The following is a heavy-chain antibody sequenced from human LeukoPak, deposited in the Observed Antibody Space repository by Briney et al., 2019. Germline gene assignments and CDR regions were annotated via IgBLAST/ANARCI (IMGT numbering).Heavy chain of an antibody. J-gene: IGHJ5*02. CDR2: IYKSGST. Sequence: SEILSLTCTVSGGSISSGSYYWGWIRQPPGKGLEWIASIYKSGSTYYNPSLKSRVTITVDTSENQFSLKLRSVTAADTAVYYCARTLYGPQYNWFDPWGQGTLVTVSS. CDR3: ARTLYGPQYNWFDP. CDR1: GGSISSGSYY. V-gene: IGHV4-39*07. D-gene: IGHD2-8*01.